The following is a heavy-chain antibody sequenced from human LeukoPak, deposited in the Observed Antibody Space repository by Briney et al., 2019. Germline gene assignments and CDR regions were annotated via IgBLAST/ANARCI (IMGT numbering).Heavy chain of an antibody. CDR1: GGSISSYY. CDR3: ARERDGYNHMMDAFDI. CDR2: IYYSGST. Sequence: SETLSLTCTVSGGSISSYYWSWIRQPPGKGLEWIGYIYYSGSTNYNPSLKSRATISVDTSKNQFSLKLSSVTAADTAVYYCARERDGYNHMMDAFDIWGQGTMVTVSS. D-gene: IGHD5-24*01. J-gene: IGHJ3*02. V-gene: IGHV4-59*01.